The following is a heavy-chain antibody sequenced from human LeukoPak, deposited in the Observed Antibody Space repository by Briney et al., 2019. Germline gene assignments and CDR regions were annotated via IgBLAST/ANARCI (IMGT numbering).Heavy chain of an antibody. D-gene: IGHD5-18*01. CDR1: GFTFSNYA. CDR3: ARDYGYSYGYDY. J-gene: IGHJ4*02. Sequence: GGSLRLSCAATGFTFSNYAIHWGRQAPGKGLEWVANIKQDGSEKFYLDSVKGRFTICRDNDKNSLYLQMNSLRAEDTAVYYCARDYGYSYGYDYWGQGTLVTVS. V-gene: IGHV3-7*03. CDR2: IKQDGSEK.